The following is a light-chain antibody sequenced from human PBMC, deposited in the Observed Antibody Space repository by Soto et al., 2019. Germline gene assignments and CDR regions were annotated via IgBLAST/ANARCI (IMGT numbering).Light chain of an antibody. Sequence: DIQMTQSPSSLSASVGDRVTITCRASQSISSYLNWYQQKPGKAPKLLIYAASSLQSGAPSRFSGSGSGTDFTLTISSLQPEDFATYYCPQSYSTPITCGQGTRLEIK. CDR1: QSISSY. V-gene: IGKV1-39*01. J-gene: IGKJ5*01. CDR2: AAS. CDR3: PQSYSTPIT.